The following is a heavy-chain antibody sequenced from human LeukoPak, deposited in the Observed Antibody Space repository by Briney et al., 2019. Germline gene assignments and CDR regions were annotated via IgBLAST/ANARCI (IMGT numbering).Heavy chain of an antibody. Sequence: PGGSLRLSCATSGFTFSRFGMHWVRQAPGKGLEWVSSISSSSSYIYYADSVKGRFTISRDNAKNSLYLQMNSLRAEDTAVYYCARGLGCSSTSCSLFDYWGQGTLVTVSS. CDR2: ISSSSSYI. CDR1: GFTFSRFG. CDR3: ARGLGCSSTSCSLFDY. V-gene: IGHV3-21*01. D-gene: IGHD2-2*01. J-gene: IGHJ4*02.